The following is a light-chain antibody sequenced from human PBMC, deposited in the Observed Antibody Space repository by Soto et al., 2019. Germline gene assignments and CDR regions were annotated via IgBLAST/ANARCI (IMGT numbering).Light chain of an antibody. CDR1: QTISSW. CDR3: QVSTRHLEA. J-gene: IGKJ1*01. CDR2: KAS. V-gene: IGKV1-5*03. Sequence: QMAQSASTRSGYVRDRVTITSRASQTISSWLAWYQPKPGKAPKLLSYKASTLKSGVPSRFSGSGCVTECPLSITSLQPDHFATHSWQVSTRHLEAFAQGTKVDIK.